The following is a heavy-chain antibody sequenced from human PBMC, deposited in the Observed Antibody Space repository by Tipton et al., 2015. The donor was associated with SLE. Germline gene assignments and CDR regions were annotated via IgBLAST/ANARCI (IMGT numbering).Heavy chain of an antibody. D-gene: IGHD3-22*01. CDR1: GGSITTNSYY. CDR3: ARDEYRYDGTGYHLLGHFDY. V-gene: IGHV4-39*07. J-gene: IGHJ4*02. CDR2: IHYSGST. Sequence: TLSLTCTVSGGSITTNSYYWVWIRQTPGKGPEWMGCIHYSGSTSYNSALKSRVTISLDASKNQFSLKLRSVTAADTAVYYCARDEYRYDGTGYHLLGHFDYWGQGTLVTVSS.